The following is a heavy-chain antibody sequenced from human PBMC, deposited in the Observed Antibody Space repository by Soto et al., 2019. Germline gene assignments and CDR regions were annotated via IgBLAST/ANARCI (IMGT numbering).Heavy chain of an antibody. CDR3: ARDSVAIVGAGVYNWFDP. V-gene: IGHV1-18*04. D-gene: IGHD1-26*01. Sequence: GASVKVSCKASGYTFTSYGISWVRQAPGQGLEWMGWISAYNGNTNYAQKLQGRVTMTTDTSTSTAYMELRSLRSDDTAVYYCARDSVAIVGAGVYNWFDPWGQGTLVTVSS. CDR2: ISAYNGNT. CDR1: GYTFTSYG. J-gene: IGHJ5*02.